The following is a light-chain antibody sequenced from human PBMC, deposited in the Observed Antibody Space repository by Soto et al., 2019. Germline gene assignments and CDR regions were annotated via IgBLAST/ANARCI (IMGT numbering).Light chain of an antibody. V-gene: IGKV3-15*01. Sequence: EIVMTQSPVTLSVSPGERATLSCRASQTISTKLAWYQQKPGQAPRLLIYGASTRATGVPARFSGSGSGTEFPLTISSVQSEDFAVYYCQQYNDWPPKRTFGQGTKVDVK. CDR2: GAS. CDR3: QQYNDWPPKRT. CDR1: QTISTK. J-gene: IGKJ1*01.